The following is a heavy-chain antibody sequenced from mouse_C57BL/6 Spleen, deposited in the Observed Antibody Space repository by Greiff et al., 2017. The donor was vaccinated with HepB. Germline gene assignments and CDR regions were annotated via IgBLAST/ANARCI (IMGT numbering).Heavy chain of an antibody. CDR2: INYDGSST. CDR3: ARVPYGYDGWYFDV. J-gene: IGHJ1*03. D-gene: IGHD2-2*01. CDR1: GFTFSDYY. V-gene: IGHV5-16*01. Sequence: EVQVVESEGGLVQPGSSMKLSCTASGFTFSDYYMAWVRQVPEKGLEWVANINYDGSSTYYLDSLKSRFIISRDNAKNILYLQMSSLKSEDTATYYCARVPYGYDGWYFDVWGTGTTVTVSS.